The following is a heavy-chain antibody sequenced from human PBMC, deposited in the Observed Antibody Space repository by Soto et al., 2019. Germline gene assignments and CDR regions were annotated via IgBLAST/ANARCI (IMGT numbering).Heavy chain of an antibody. V-gene: IGHV4-30-2*01. CDR3: ARGSYGSGNYYEDLVFDY. CDR1: GGSISGGGHS. J-gene: IGHJ4*02. CDR2: IYHSGNT. Sequence: SDTLSLTCAVSGGSISGGGHSWSWIRQPPGKGLEWIGYIYHSGNTYYNPSLKTRVTISVDRSKNQFSLKLSSVTAADTAVYYCARGSYGSGNYYEDLVFDYWRQGTQVTVSS. D-gene: IGHD3-10*01.